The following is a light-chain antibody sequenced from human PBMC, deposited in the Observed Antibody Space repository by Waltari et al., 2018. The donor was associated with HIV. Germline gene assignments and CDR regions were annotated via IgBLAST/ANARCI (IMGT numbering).Light chain of an antibody. J-gene: IGKJ2*01. V-gene: IGKV3-20*01. Sequence: IVLTQSPGTLSVSPGERATLSCRASQNINNKHLAWYQQRPGQAPRLLFYDASTRAAGVPDRFSGSGFGTDFSLTISRLEPEDFAVYYCQQYGSGYTFGQGTRLDIK. CDR3: QQYGSGYT. CDR2: DAS. CDR1: QNINNKH.